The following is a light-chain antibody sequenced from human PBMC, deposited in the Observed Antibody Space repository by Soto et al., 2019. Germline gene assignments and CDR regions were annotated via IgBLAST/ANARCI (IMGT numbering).Light chain of an antibody. J-gene: IGKJ1*01. V-gene: IGKV1-39*01. CDR1: QNIINY. CDR3: QQSYSIPWT. CDR2: AAS. Sequence: DIQMTQSPSSLSASVGDRVTITCRASQNIINYLNWYQQKPGKAPKLLIHAASSLQSGLPPRISGTGSGTDFTLTISSLQPEDFANYYCQQSYSIPWTFGQGTNVEIK.